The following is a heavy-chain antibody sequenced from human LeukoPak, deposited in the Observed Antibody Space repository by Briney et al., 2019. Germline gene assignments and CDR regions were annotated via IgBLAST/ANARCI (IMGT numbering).Heavy chain of an antibody. CDR1: GFTFSDYY. Sequence: GGSLRLSCAASGFTFSDYYMSWIRQAPGKGLEWVSYISSSGSTIYYADSVKGRFTISRDNAKNSQYLQMNSLRAEDTAVYYCASHYYDSSGYLSFDYWGQGTLVTVSS. V-gene: IGHV3-11*01. J-gene: IGHJ4*02. CDR2: ISSSGSTI. CDR3: ASHYYDSSGYLSFDY. D-gene: IGHD3-22*01.